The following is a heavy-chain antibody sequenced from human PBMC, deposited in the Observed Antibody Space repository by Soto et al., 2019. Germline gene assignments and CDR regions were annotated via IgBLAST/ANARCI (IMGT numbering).Heavy chain of an antibody. CDR3: ARDRLYGAGLIDV. Sequence: QVQLVESGGGVVPPGRSLRLSCAASGFTFSSYGMHWVRQAPGKGLEWVAVISSDGSDKYYADSVKGRFTISRDNCKNTLDVQSNRMRAEDTALYYCARDRLYGAGLIDVWGQGTTVTVSS. J-gene: IGHJ6*02. V-gene: IGHV3-30-3*01. CDR1: GFTFSSYG. D-gene: IGHD3-10*01. CDR2: ISSDGSDK.